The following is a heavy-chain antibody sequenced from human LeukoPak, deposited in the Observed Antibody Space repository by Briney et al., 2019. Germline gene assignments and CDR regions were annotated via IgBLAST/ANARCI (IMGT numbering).Heavy chain of an antibody. D-gene: IGHD3-9*01. CDR2: IIPILDVT. CDR1: GYTFTGYY. Sequence: ASVKVSCKASGYTFTGYYMHWVRQAPGQGLEWMGRIIPILDVTNYAQKFQGRVTITADQPTSTAYMELSSLRSEDTAVYYCARGGGVDILTGFQYWGQGTLVTVSS. V-gene: IGHV1-69*04. J-gene: IGHJ4*02. CDR3: ARGGGVDILTGFQY.